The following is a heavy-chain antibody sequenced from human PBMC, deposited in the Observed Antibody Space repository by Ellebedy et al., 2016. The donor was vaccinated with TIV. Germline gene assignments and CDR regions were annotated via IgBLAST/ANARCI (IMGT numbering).Heavy chain of an antibody. V-gene: IGHV1-46*04. D-gene: IGHD4-23*01. CDR3: ARVPQATVVTPGFDY. Sequence: AASVKVSCKASGYTFSTYYMHWVRQAPGQGLEWLGIINPSGGSTTYAQNLQGRVTMTRDTSTTTVYMELRSLRSDDTAVYYCARVPQATVVTPGFDYWGQGTLVTVSS. CDR1: GYTFSTYY. CDR2: INPSGGST. J-gene: IGHJ4*02.